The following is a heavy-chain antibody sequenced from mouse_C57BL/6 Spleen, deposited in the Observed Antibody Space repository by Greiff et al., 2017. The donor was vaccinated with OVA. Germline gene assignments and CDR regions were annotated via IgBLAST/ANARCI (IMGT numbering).Heavy chain of an antibody. D-gene: IGHD2-12*01. J-gene: IGHJ1*03. CDR1: GYTFTSYW. CDR2: IHPNSGST. CDR3: ARHDVGWYFDV. Sequence: VQLQQPGAELVKPGASVKLSCKASGYTFTSYWMHWVKQRPGRGLEWIGMIHPNSGSTNYNEKFKSKATLTVDKSSSTAYMQLSSLTSEDSAVYYCARHDVGWYFDVWGTGTTVTVSS. V-gene: IGHV1-64*01.